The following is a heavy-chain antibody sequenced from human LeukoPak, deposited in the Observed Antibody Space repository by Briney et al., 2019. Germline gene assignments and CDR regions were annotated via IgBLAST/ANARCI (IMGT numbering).Heavy chain of an antibody. V-gene: IGHV4-61*02. Sequence: NPSETLSLTCTVSGGSISSGSYYWSWIRQPAGKGLEWIGRIYTSGSTNYNPSLKSRVTISVDTSKNQFSLKLSSVTAADTAVYYCARRWHIFHILTGYGMRSNFDYWGQGTLVTVSS. CDR2: IYTSGST. J-gene: IGHJ4*02. CDR1: GGSISSGSYY. D-gene: IGHD3-9*01. CDR3: ARRWHIFHILTGYGMRSNFDY.